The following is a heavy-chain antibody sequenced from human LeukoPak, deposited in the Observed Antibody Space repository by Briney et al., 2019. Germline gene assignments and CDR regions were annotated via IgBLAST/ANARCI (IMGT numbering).Heavy chain of an antibody. CDR1: GFTFSSYA. D-gene: IGHD5-24*01. Sequence: GGSLRLSCAASGFTFSSYAMHWVRQAPGKGLEWVSLLYSGGSTYYADSVKGRFTISRDNSKNTLYLQMNSLRAEDTAVYYCASRDKGYYYGMDVWGQGTTVTVSS. CDR3: ASRDKGYYYGMDV. V-gene: IGHV3-66*01. CDR2: LYSGGST. J-gene: IGHJ6*02.